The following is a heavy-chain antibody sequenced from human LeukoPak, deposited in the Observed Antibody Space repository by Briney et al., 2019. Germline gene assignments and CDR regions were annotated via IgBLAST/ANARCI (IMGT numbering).Heavy chain of an antibody. CDR1: GFTISNYE. V-gene: IGHV3-48*03. J-gene: IGHJ4*02. CDR3: ARRFDR. CDR2: ISSSGSAK. Sequence: GGSLRLSCAASGFTISNYEMNWVRQAPGKGLEWVSYISSSGSAKNYAESVKGRFTISRDNAENSLYLQMNSLRGEDTAVYYCARRFDRWGQGTLVVVSP. D-gene: IGHD3-16*01.